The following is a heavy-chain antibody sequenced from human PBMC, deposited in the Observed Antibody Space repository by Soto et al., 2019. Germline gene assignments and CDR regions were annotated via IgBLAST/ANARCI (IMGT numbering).Heavy chain of an antibody. CDR2: LYYSGGT. J-gene: IGHJ5*02. Sequence: SETPSLTCPFSGGSIISGGYYWSLIRQPPGKGPEWSGYLYYSGGTYYKPSLKSRVSLSVDTSKNQFSMELSSVTAADTAVYYCARVWFGEFDNWFDPWGQATLVTVSS. CDR3: ARVWFGEFDNWFDP. V-gene: IGHV4-31*03. CDR1: GGSIISGGYY. D-gene: IGHD3-10*01.